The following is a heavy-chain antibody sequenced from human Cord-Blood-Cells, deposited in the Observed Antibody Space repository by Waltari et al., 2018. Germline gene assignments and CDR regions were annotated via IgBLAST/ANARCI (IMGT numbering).Heavy chain of an antibody. J-gene: IGHJ4*02. V-gene: IGHV1-24*01. CDR3: ATDLLRGGG. D-gene: IGHD3-22*01. CDR2: FDPEDGET. CDR1: GYSRTALS. Sequence: QVQLVQSAAEGKRRGAAVKGACKGAGYSRTALSMHWVRQAPGKGLEWMGGFDPEDGETIYAQKFQGRVTMTEDTSTDTAYMELSSLRSEDTAVYYCATDLLRGGGWGQGTLVTVSS.